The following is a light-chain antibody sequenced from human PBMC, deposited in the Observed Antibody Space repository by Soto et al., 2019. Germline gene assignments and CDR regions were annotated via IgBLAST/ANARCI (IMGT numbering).Light chain of an antibody. Sequence: DIQMTQSPSSLSASVGDRVTITCRASQDIRSDLGWYQQKPGKAPKRLIYAASRLQSGVPSRFSAGGSGTEFVLTISSLQPEDFAVYYCQQYGSSGTFGQGTKVEIK. J-gene: IGKJ1*01. CDR2: AAS. CDR1: QDIRSD. CDR3: QQYGSSGT. V-gene: IGKV1-17*01.